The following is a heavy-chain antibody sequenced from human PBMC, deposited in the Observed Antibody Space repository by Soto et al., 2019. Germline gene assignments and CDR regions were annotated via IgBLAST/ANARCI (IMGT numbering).Heavy chain of an antibody. J-gene: IGHJ6*02. Sequence: SETLSLTCTVSGGSISSSSYYWGWIRQPPGKGLEWIGSIYYSGSTYYNPSLKSRVTISVDTSKNQFSLKLSSVTAADTAVYYCATGNYYYYGMDVWGQGTMVTVSS. V-gene: IGHV4-39*01. CDR3: ATGNYYYYGMDV. CDR1: GGSISSSSYY. CDR2: IYYSGST.